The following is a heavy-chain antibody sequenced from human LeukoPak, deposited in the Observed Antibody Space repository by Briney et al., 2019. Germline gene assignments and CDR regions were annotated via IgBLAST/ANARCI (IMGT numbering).Heavy chain of an antibody. Sequence: ASVKVSCKVSGYTLTELSMHWVRQAPGKGLEWMGGFDPEDGETIYAQKFQGRVTMTEDTSTDTAYMELSSLRSEDTAVYYCATNTPPGYCSGGSCYSDAFDIWGQGTMVTVSS. J-gene: IGHJ3*02. CDR2: FDPEDGET. CDR1: GYTLTELS. D-gene: IGHD2-15*01. CDR3: ATNTPPGYCSGGSCYSDAFDI. V-gene: IGHV1-24*01.